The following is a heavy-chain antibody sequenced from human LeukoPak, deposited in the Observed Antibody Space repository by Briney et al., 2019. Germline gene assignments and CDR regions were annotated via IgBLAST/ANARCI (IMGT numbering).Heavy chain of an antibody. Sequence: GGSLRLSCAASGFTVSSNYMSWVRQAPGKGLEWVGRIKSKTDGGTTDYAAPVKGRFTISRDDSKNTLYLQMNSLKTEDTAVYYCTTGSTAPPHYFDYWGQGTLVTVSS. CDR2: IKSKTDGGTT. J-gene: IGHJ4*02. CDR1: GFTVSSNY. V-gene: IGHV3-15*01. CDR3: TTGSTAPPHYFDY.